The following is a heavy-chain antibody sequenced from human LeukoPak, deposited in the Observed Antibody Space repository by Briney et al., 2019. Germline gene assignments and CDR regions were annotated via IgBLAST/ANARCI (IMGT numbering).Heavy chain of an antibody. CDR3: ARSLLQPYYFDY. V-gene: IGHV3-30-3*01. Sequence: GRSLRLSCAASGFTFINYAMHWVRQAPGKGLEWVALISYDGSNKYYADSVKGRFTISRDNVKNSLYLQMNSLRAEDTAVYYCARSLLQPYYFDYWGQGTLVTVSS. J-gene: IGHJ4*02. CDR2: ISYDGSNK. CDR1: GFTFINYA. D-gene: IGHD2-15*01.